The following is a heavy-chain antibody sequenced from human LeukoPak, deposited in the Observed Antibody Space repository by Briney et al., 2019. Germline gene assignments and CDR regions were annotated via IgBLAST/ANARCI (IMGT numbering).Heavy chain of an antibody. Sequence: SETLSLTCTVSGGSVSGGSYYWSWIRQPPGKGLEWIGYIYYSGSTNYNPSLKSRVTISVDTSKNQFSLKLSSVTAADTAVYYCATNILWFRELFYYWGQGTLVTVSS. V-gene: IGHV4-61*01. CDR1: GGSVSGGSYY. CDR3: ATNILWFRELFYY. CDR2: IYYSGST. D-gene: IGHD3-10*01. J-gene: IGHJ4*02.